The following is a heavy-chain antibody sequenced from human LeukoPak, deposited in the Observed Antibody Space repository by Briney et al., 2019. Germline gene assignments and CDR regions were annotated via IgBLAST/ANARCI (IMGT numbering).Heavy chain of an antibody. J-gene: IGHJ3*02. CDR3: AATGSETDAFDI. CDR1: GFTFRSST. V-gene: IGHV1-58*02. D-gene: IGHD6-25*01. CDR2: IVVGSGNT. Sequence: SVKVSCKASGFTFRSSTMQWVRQARGQRLECIGWIVVGSGNTKYAQKFQERVSITRDMSTSTVYMELRSLGSEDTAVYYCAATGSETDAFDIWGQGTMVTVSS.